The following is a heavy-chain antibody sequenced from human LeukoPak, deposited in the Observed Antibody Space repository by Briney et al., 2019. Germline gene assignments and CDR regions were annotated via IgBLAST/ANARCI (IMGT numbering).Heavy chain of an antibody. J-gene: IGHJ4*02. D-gene: IGHD5-24*01. CDR3: ARWEARDTWVYDY. CDR1: GFTFDDYA. Sequence: GGSLRLSCAASGFTFDDYAMHWVRQAPGKGLEWVSGISWNSGSIGYAVSVKGRFTIPRDNAKNSLYLQMNSLRAEDTAVYYCARWEARDTWVYDYWGQGTLVTVSS. V-gene: IGHV3-9*01. CDR2: ISWNSGSI.